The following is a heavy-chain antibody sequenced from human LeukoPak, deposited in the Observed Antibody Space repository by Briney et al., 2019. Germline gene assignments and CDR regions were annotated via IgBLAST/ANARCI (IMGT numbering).Heavy chain of an antibody. CDR3: GRDPNGDYVGAFEF. Sequence: GGSLRLPCAASGFIFSNYALVWVRQAPGKGLEWVSSIWGSGVTTRYADAVKGRFTISRDNSKNTLYLQMNSLGADDTAVYFCGRDPNGDYVGAFEFWGQGTMVTVSS. D-gene: IGHD4-17*01. J-gene: IGHJ3*01. CDR2: IWGSGVTT. CDR1: GFIFSNYA. V-gene: IGHV3-23*01.